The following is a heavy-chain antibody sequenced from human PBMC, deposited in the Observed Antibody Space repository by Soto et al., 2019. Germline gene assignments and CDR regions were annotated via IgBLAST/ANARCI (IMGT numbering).Heavy chain of an antibody. J-gene: IGHJ6*02. Sequence: QVQLVQSGAEVRKPGASVKVSCKASGYTFPNYGIIWVRQAPGQGLQWMAWISANNGNTKYAQKFQDRVTMTTDTSTTTAYMELRSLRSDDTAVYYCARIKQLVFMDVWGQGTTVTVSS. CDR3: ARIKQLVFMDV. V-gene: IGHV1-18*01. CDR1: GYTFPNYG. CDR2: ISANNGNT. D-gene: IGHD6-13*01.